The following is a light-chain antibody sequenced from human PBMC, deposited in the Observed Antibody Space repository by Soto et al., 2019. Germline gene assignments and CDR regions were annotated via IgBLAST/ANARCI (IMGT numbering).Light chain of an antibody. J-gene: IGLJ1*01. V-gene: IGLV2-14*01. CDR3: SSYTTSSTYV. CDR2: DVS. CDR1: SSDVGGYNY. Sequence: QSVLTQPASVSGSPGQSIAISCTGTSSDVGGYNYVSWYQQHPGKAPKLMIYDVSNRPSGVSNRFSGSKSGNTASLTISGLQAEDEADYYCSSYTTSSTYVFGNGTTVTVL.